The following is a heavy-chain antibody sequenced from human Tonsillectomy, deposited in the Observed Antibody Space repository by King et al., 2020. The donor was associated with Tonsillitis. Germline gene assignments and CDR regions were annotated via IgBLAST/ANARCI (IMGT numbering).Heavy chain of an antibody. D-gene: IGHD5-12*01. J-gene: IGHJ5*02. V-gene: IGHV3-49*03. CDR1: GFNFGDYG. Sequence: VQLVESGGGLVQPGRSLRLSCTASGFNFGDYGLSWFRQAPGKGLEWVGFIRSKDYDATPQYAASVQGRFTISRDDSKGIAYLQMNSLKIEDTAVYYCSVTSGYDFFSDPWGQGTLVTVSS. CDR2: IRSKDYDATP. CDR3: SVTSGYDFFSDP.